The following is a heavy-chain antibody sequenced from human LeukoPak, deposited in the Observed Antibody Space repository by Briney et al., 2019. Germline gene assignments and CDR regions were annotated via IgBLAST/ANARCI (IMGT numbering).Heavy chain of an antibody. CDR1: GDSVSRNTAG. CDR2: TYYRSKWYF. V-gene: IGHV6-1*01. J-gene: IGHJ4*02. D-gene: IGHD3-22*01. CDR3: ARVTGYMIEDYFDY. Sequence: SQTLSLTCAISGDSVSRNTAGWNWIRQSPSRGLEWLGRTYYRSKWYFDFAPSVRNRLTINPDTSKNQFSLKLTSVTAADTAVYYCARVTGYMIEDYFDYWGQGTLVTVSS.